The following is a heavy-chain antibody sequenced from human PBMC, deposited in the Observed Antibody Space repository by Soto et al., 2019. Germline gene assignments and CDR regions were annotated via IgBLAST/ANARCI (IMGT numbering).Heavy chain of an antibody. CDR3: TTHALVVVPAANDY. D-gene: IGHD2-2*01. J-gene: IGHJ4*02. Sequence: GGSLRLSCAASGFTFSNAWMSWVRQAPGKGLEWVGRIKSKTDGGTTDYAAPVKGRFTISRDDSKNTLYLQMNSLKTEDTAVYYCTTHALVVVPAANDYWGQGTLVTVSS. V-gene: IGHV3-15*01. CDR2: IKSKTDGGTT. CDR1: GFTFSNAW.